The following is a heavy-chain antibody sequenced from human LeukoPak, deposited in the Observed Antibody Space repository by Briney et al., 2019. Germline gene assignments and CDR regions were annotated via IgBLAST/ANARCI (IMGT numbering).Heavy chain of an antibody. CDR2: LYTSGTT. CDR1: GGSTSGNY. CDR3: ARGDYDSMRGYY. J-gene: IGHJ4*02. D-gene: IGHD3-10*01. V-gene: IGHV4-4*07. Sequence: SETLSLICFVSGGSTSGNYWSWIRQPAGKGLEWIGRLYTSGTTNYNPSLKSRVTMSVDTSKNQFSLKLNSVTAADTAVYYCARGDYDSMRGYYWGQGILVTVSS.